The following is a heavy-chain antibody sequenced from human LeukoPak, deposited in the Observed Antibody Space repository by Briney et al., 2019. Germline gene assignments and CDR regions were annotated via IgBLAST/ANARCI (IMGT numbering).Heavy chain of an antibody. D-gene: IGHD5-12*01. V-gene: IGHV1-69*06. J-gene: IGHJ4*02. CDR3: ARYSGYDSWDY. CDR1: GGTFSSYA. Sequence: SVKVSCKASGGTFSSYAISWVRQAPAQGLEWMGRIIPIFGTANYAQKFQGRVTITADKSTSTAYMELSSLRSEDTAVYYCARYSGYDSWDYWGQGTLVTVSS. CDR2: IIPIFGTA.